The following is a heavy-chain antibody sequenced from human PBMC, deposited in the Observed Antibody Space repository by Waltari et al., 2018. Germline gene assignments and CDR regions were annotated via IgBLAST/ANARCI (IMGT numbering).Heavy chain of an antibody. V-gene: IGHV1-18*01. J-gene: IGHJ3*02. CDR2: ISAYNGNT. Sequence: QVQLVQSGAEVKKPGASVKVSCKASGYTFTSYGISWVRQAPGQGLEWMGWISAYNGNTNYAQKLQGRVTMTPDTATSTAYMELRSLRSDDTAVYYCARTRPVPHRPAHDYGGKGIAFDIWGQGTMVTVSS. CDR3: ARTRPVPHRPAHDYGGKGIAFDI. D-gene: IGHD4-17*01. CDR1: GYTFTSYG.